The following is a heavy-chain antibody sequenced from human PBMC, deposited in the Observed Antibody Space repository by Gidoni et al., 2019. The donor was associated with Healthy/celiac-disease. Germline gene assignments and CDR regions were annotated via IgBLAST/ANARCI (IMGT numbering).Heavy chain of an antibody. V-gene: IGHV5-51*01. D-gene: IGHD1-26*01. CDR1: GYRFTSYW. Sequence: EVQLVQSGAEVKKPGGSLKISCKGAGYRFTSYWIGWVRQMPGKGLDWMGISYPGDPDTRYSPSFQGQVTISADKSISTAYLQWSSLKASDTAMYYWARGYSGSYYGRDAVDIWGQGTMVTVSS. CDR3: ARGYSGSYYGRDAVDI. J-gene: IGHJ3*02. CDR2: SYPGDPDT.